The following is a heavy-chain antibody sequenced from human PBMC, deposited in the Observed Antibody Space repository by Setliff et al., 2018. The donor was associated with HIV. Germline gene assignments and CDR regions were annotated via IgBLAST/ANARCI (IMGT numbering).Heavy chain of an antibody. CDR3: AIDLDPPGAATYGIDY. CDR2: ISTFDRSI. V-gene: IGHV1-18*01. Sequence: GASVKVSCKASGYTFTNYGVSWVRQAPGQGLEWMGWISTFDRSINYDDKFEGRITMTTDTSTSTAYMELRSLISDDTAVYYCAIDLDPPGAATYGIDYWGQGTRVTVAS. CDR1: GYTFTNYG. J-gene: IGHJ4*02. D-gene: IGHD3-10*01.